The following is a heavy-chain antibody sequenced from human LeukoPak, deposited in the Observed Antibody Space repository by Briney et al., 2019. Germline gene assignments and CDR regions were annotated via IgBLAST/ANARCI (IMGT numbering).Heavy chain of an antibody. CDR1: GSIFSSYA. V-gene: IGHV3-23*01. Sequence: GGSLRLSCVASGSIFSSYAMTWVRQAPGKGLDWVAGITGSGGTTYYADSVKGRFTISRDNSKNTLYLQMNSLRGEDTAVYYCAKGTIWAWGQGTLVTVSS. J-gene: IGHJ5*02. D-gene: IGHD2-2*01. CDR2: ITGSGGTT. CDR3: AKGTIWA.